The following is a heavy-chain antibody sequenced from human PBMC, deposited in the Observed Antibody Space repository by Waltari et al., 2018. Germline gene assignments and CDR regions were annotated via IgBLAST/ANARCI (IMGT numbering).Heavy chain of an antibody. Sequence: QVQLVESGGGVVQPGRSLRLSCAASGFTFSSYGMPWVRQAPGKGLEWVAVIWYDGSNKYYADSVKGRFTISRDNSKNTLYLQMNSLRAEDTAVYYCAKESSGWGLDYWGQGTLVTVSS. J-gene: IGHJ4*02. CDR2: IWYDGSNK. V-gene: IGHV3-33*06. D-gene: IGHD3-22*01. CDR3: AKESSGWGLDY. CDR1: GFTFSSYG.